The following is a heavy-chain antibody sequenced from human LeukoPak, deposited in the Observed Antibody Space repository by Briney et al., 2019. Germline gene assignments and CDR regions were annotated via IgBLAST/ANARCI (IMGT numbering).Heavy chain of an antibody. V-gene: IGHV3-48*01. D-gene: IGHD2-2*01. CDR3: AKDSDIVVVPAATIDY. CDR2: ISSSSSTI. J-gene: IGHJ4*02. CDR1: GFTFSSYS. Sequence: PGGSLRLSCAASGFTFSSYSMNWVRQAPGKGLEWVSYISSSSSTIYYADSVKGRFTISRDNSKNTLYLQMNSLRAEDTAVYYCAKDSDIVVVPAATIDYWGQGTLVTVSS.